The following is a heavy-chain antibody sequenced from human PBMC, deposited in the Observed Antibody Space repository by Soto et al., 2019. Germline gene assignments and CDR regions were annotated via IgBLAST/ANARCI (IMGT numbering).Heavy chain of an antibody. CDR1: GFTFSSYS. J-gene: IGHJ6*03. V-gene: IGHV3-48*01. CDR3: ARSVVPAAMPIRYYYYYMDV. D-gene: IGHD2-2*01. Sequence: AGGSLRLSCAASGFTFSSYSMNWVRQAPGKGLEWVSYISSSSSTIYYADSVKGRFTISRDNAKNSLYLQMNSLRAEDTAVYYCARSVVPAAMPIRYYYYYMDVWGKGTTVTVSS. CDR2: ISSSSSTI.